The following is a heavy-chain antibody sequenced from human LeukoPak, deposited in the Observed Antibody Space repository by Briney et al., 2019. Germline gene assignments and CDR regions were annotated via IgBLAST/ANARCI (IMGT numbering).Heavy chain of an antibody. Sequence: GGSLRLSCAASGFTFSRYTMKWVRQAPGKGPEWVSSINTSGTYIFDAVSVKGRFTISTDNAKNSLYLQMNSLRAEDTAVYYCARDVWAFGSWPNYYYYYMDVWGKGTTVTVSS. J-gene: IGHJ6*03. D-gene: IGHD3-10*01. CDR1: GFTFSRYT. V-gene: IGHV3-21*01. CDR2: INTSGTYI. CDR3: ARDVWAFGSWPNYYYYYMDV.